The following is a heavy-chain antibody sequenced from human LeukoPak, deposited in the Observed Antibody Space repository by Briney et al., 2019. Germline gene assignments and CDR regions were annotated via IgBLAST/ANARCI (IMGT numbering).Heavy chain of an antibody. CDR2: IYTSGST. Sequence: PSETLSLACTVSGGSISSYYWSWIRQPAGKGLEWIGRIYTSGSTNYNPSLKSRVTMSVDTSKNQFSLKLSSVTAADTAVYYCARDVQSCSSTSCHMAPLRYFDWPDAFDIWGQGTMVTVSS. D-gene: IGHD2-2*02. CDR3: ARDVQSCSSTSCHMAPLRYFDWPDAFDI. CDR1: GGSISSYY. V-gene: IGHV4-4*07. J-gene: IGHJ3*02.